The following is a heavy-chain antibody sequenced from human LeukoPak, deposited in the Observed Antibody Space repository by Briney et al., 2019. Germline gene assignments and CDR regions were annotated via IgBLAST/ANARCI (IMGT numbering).Heavy chain of an antibody. V-gene: IGHV3-33*01. CDR1: GFSLSNYG. Sequence: GGSLRLSCAASGFSLSNYGMHWVHQAPGKGLQWVAAIWYDGSNQLYADSVKGRFTISRDNARDTLYLQMNSLSPEDTAVYYCARALSYNHEGLDYWGQGTLVTVSS. D-gene: IGHD5-18*01. CDR2: IWYDGSNQ. CDR3: ARALSYNHEGLDY. J-gene: IGHJ4*02.